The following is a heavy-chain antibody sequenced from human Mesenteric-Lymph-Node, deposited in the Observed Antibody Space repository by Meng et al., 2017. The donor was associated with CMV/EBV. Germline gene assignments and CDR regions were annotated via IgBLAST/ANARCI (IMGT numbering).Heavy chain of an antibody. CDR3: ARDHYGGSVRTFDY. CDR1: GFSFSVYS. Sequence: LSLTGAASGFSFSVYSMNWVRQVPGKGLEWVSYISSSSSSMFYADSVRGRFTISRDNAKNSLYLQMNSLRAEDTGIYYCARDHYGGSVRTFDYWGLGTLVTVSS. D-gene: IGHD4/OR15-4a*01. J-gene: IGHJ4*02. CDR2: ISSSSSSM. V-gene: IGHV3-48*04.